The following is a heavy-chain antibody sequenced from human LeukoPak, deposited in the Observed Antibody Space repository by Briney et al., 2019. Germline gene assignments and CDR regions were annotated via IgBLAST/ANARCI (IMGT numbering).Heavy chain of an antibody. CDR3: ARRRRYDSSGYYYPDAFDI. CDR2: IYPGDCDT. J-gene: IGHJ3*02. D-gene: IGHD3-22*01. Sequence: GASLKISFKGSGYSFTSYWIGWVRPMPGKGLEWMGIIYPGDCDTRYSPSFQGQVTISANKSISAAYLQWSSLKAYDTAMYYCARRRRYDSSGYYYPDAFDIWGQGTMVTVSS. CDR1: GYSFTSYW. V-gene: IGHV5-51*01.